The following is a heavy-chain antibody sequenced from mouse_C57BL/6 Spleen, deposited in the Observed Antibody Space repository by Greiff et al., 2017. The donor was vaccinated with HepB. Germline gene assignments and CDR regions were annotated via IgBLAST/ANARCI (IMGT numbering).Heavy chain of an antibody. CDR3: ARRESSSYAMDY. V-gene: IGHV3-1*01. CDR2: ISYSGST. D-gene: IGHD1-1*01. Sequence: EVHLVESGPGMVKPSQSLSLTCTVTGYSITSGYDWHWIRHFPGNKLEWMGYISYSGSTNYNPTLKSRISITHDTSKNHFFLKLNSVTTEDTATYYCARRESSSYAMDYWGQGTSVTVSS. J-gene: IGHJ4*01. CDR1: GYSITSGYD.